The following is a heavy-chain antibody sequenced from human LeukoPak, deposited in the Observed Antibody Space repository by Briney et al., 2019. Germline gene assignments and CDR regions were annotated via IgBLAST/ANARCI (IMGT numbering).Heavy chain of an antibody. Sequence: SETLSLTSTVSGGSISIYYWSWIRQSPGKGLEWIGYIYSSGSTNYNPSLKSRVTISLDTSKNQVSLKLRSVTAADTAVYFCAGDGPYSSSLFRFDPWGQGTLVTVSS. CDR1: GGSISIYY. CDR3: AGDGPYSSSLFRFDP. CDR2: IYSSGST. V-gene: IGHV4-59*01. D-gene: IGHD6-13*01. J-gene: IGHJ5*02.